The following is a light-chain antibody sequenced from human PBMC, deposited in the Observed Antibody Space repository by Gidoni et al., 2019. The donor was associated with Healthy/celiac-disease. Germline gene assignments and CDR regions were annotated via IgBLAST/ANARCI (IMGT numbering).Light chain of an antibody. Sequence: DIQMTQPLSYLSASVGDRVPITCRASQSISSYLTWYQQRPGKAPKLLIYASSMLQIGVPSRFSVSGSGTDFTLTISSLQPEDFATYYYQQSYSTPRTFXQXTKVEIK. CDR3: QQSYSTPRT. V-gene: IGKV1-39*01. CDR2: ASS. CDR1: QSISSY. J-gene: IGKJ1*01.